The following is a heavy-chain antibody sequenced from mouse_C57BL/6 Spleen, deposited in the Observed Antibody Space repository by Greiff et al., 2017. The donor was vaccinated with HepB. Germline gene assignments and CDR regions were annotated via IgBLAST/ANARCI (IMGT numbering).Heavy chain of an antibody. CDR3: AREGILYYGSSYGSFAY. V-gene: IGHV1-82*01. CDR1: GYAFSSSW. Sequence: VKVVESGPELVKPGASVKISCKASGYAFSSSWMNWVKQRPGKGLEWIGRIYPGDGDTNYNGKFKGKATLTADKSSSPAYMQLSSLTSEDSAVYFCAREGILYYGSSYGSFAYWGQGTLVTVSA. D-gene: IGHD1-1*01. J-gene: IGHJ3*01. CDR2: IYPGDGDT.